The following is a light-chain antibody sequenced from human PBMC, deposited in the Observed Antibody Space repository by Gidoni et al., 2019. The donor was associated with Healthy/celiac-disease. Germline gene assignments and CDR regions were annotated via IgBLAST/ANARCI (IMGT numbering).Light chain of an antibody. V-gene: IGLV2-14*01. CDR1: SSDVGGYNY. Sequence: QSALTQPASVSGSPGQSITISCTGTSSDVGGYNYVSWYQQHPGKAPKLMLYDVSHRPSGVSNRFSGSKSGNTASLTISGLQAEDEADYYCSSYTSSSTLDVFGTGTKVTVL. J-gene: IGLJ1*01. CDR3: SSYTSSSTLDV. CDR2: DVS.